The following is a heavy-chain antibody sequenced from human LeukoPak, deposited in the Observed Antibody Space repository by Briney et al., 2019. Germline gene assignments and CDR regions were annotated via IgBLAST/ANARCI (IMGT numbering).Heavy chain of an antibody. J-gene: IGHJ1*01. D-gene: IGHD2-15*01. Sequence: GESLKISCKGSGYSFTSYWIGWVRQMPGKGLEWMGIIYPGDSDTRYSPSFQGQVTISADKSISTAYLQWSSLKASDTAMYYCARDVVPSVGLHANFEYFQYWGLGTRVTVSS. CDR1: GYSFTSYW. CDR3: ARDVVPSVGLHANFEYFQY. CDR2: IYPGDSDT. V-gene: IGHV5-51*01.